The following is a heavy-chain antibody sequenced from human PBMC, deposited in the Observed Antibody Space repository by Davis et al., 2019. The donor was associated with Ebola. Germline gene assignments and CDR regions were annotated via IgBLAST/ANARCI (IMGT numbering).Heavy chain of an antibody. CDR1: GFTFDAYA. Sequence: HTGGSLRLSCAASGFTFDAYAIHWVRQAPGKGLVWVSRINSDGSILTYADSVKGRFTISRDNAKNTLYLQMNSLRVEDTAVYYCASYVVGWGQGTLVTISS. CDR3: ASYVVG. V-gene: IGHV3-74*01. D-gene: IGHD3-10*02. J-gene: IGHJ4*02. CDR2: INSDGSIL.